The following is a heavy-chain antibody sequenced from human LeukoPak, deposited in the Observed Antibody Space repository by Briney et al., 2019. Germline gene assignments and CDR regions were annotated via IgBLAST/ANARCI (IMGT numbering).Heavy chain of an antibody. CDR1: GFTFSSYS. Sequence: GGSLRLSCAASGFTFSSYSMNWVRQAPGKGLEWVSYISSSSSTIYYADSVKGRFTISRDNAKNSLYLQMNSLRAEDAAVYYCAREDTAMWGYYYGMDVWGQGTTVTVSS. V-gene: IGHV3-48*04. D-gene: IGHD5-18*01. CDR3: AREDTAMWGYYYGMDV. CDR2: ISSSSSTI. J-gene: IGHJ6*02.